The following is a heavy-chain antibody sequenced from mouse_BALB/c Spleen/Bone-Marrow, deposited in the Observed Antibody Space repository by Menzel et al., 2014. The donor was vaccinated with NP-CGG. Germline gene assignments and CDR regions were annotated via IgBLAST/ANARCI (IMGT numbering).Heavy chain of an antibody. CDR3: ATPGTYYFDY. CDR1: GFSLTSYG. CDR2: IWSGGST. Sequence: QVQLQQSGPGLVQPSQSLSITCTVSGFSLTSYGVHWVRRSPGKGLEWLGVIWSGGSTDYNAAFISRLSISKDNSKSQVFFKMNSLQANDTAIYYCATPGTYYFDYWGQGTTLTVSS. J-gene: IGHJ2*01. D-gene: IGHD3-3*01. V-gene: IGHV2-2*02.